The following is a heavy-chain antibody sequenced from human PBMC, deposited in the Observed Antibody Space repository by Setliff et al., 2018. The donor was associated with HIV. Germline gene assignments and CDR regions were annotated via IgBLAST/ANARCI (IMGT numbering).Heavy chain of an antibody. J-gene: IGHJ2*01. CDR1: GGSISSSSYY. Sequence: SETLSLTCTVSGGSISSSSYYWGWIRQPPGKGLEWIGGIYYSGSTYFNPSLKSRVTISVDTSKNQFSLKLSSVTAADTAVYYCARPADCSSTSCYLWYFDLWGRGTLVTVSS. CDR3: ARPADCSSTSCYLWYFDL. D-gene: IGHD2-2*01. CDR2: IYYSGST. V-gene: IGHV4-39*01.